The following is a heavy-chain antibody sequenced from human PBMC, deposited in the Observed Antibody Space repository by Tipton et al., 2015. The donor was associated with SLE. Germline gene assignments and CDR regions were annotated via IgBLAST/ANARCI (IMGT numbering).Heavy chain of an antibody. D-gene: IGHD3-22*01. CDR1: GYIFNSHD. V-gene: IGHV1-18*01. CDR2: ISTYNGDT. J-gene: IGHJ5*02. Sequence: QLVQSGVEVKKPGASVKVSCKAYGYIFNSHDVNWVRQAPGQGLEWMAWISTYNGDTEYAQKFQGRVTVTTDTSTSTAYMELRSLRSDDTAVYYCSRDPGRTHYYDSSSNWFDPWGQGTLVTVSS. CDR3: SRDPGRTHYYDSSSNWFDP.